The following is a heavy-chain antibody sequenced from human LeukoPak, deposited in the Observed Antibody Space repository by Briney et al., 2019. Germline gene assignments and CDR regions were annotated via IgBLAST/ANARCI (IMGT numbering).Heavy chain of an antibody. CDR2: IKSKTDGGTT. CDR1: GFTFSSYA. CDR3: TTELGVVITSDY. D-gene: IGHD3-22*01. V-gene: IGHV3-15*01. J-gene: IGHJ4*02. Sequence: PGGSLRLSCAASGFTFSSYAMTWVRQAPGKGLEWVGRIKSKTDGGTTDYAAPVKGRFTISRDDSKNTLYLQMNSLKTEDTAVYYCTTELGVVITSDYWGQGTLVTVSS.